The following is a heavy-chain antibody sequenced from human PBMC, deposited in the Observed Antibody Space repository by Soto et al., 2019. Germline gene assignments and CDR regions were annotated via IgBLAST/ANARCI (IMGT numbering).Heavy chain of an antibody. D-gene: IGHD4-17*01. Sequence: SVKGSWKSSGGTFSTYSISWVRQAPGQGLEWMGGIIPTFGPADYAQNFQGRVTITADESTSTAYMELSSLRSEDTAVYFCARSLKLPWTMTTSRSSYYYAMDVWGQGTAVTVSS. CDR3: ARSLKLPWTMTTSRSSYYYAMDV. J-gene: IGHJ6*02. CDR1: GGTFSTYS. CDR2: IIPTFGPA. V-gene: IGHV1-69*13.